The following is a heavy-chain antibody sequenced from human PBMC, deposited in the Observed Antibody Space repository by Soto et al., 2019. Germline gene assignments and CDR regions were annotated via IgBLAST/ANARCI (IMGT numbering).Heavy chain of an antibody. Sequence: SETLPLTWTVSGGSISSYYWSWIRQPTGKGLEWIGYIYYSGSTNYNPSLKSRVTISVDTSKNQFSLKLSSVTAADTAVYYCARHVPYCSDTSHCAYGMDVWGQGTTVTVSS. D-gene: IGHD2-2*01. J-gene: IGHJ6*02. CDR3: ARHVPYCSDTSHCAYGMDV. CDR2: IYYSGST. CDR1: GGSISSYY. V-gene: IGHV4-59*08.